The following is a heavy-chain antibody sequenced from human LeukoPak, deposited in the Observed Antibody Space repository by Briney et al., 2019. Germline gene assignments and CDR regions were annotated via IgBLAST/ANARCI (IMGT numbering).Heavy chain of an antibody. CDR2: INGDDDIA. Sequence: PGGSQTLSCAASSFTFDDYSMHWPRQSTRKGVECVSLINGDDDIAYYADSVKGRFTITRDNSKNLLYLQMDSLGTEDTALYYCAKGSGKNHWDTGHWGQGTPVIVSS. CDR3: AKGSGKNHWDTGH. V-gene: IGHV3-43*01. CDR1: SFTFDDYS. D-gene: IGHD2-8*02. J-gene: IGHJ4*02.